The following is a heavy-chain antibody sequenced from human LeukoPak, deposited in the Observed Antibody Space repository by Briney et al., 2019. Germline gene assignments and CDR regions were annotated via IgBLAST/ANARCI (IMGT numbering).Heavy chain of an antibody. Sequence: PSETLSLTCTVSGGSISSYYWSWIRQPPGKGLEWIGYIYYSGSTNYNPSLKSRVTISVDTSKNQFSLKLSSVTAADTAVYYCARDRSILRAFDIWGQGTMVTVSS. CDR2: IYYSGST. V-gene: IGHV4-59*01. CDR1: GGSISSYY. CDR3: ARDRSILRAFDI. J-gene: IGHJ3*02.